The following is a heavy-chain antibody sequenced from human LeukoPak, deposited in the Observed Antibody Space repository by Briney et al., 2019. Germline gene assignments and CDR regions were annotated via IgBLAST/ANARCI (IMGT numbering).Heavy chain of an antibody. CDR1: GGSISSVGYS. CDR3: ARGILGYGDYYYGMDV. D-gene: IGHD2-15*01. V-gene: IGHV4-30-2*01. Sequence: PSQTLSLTCAVSGGSISSVGYSWSWIRQPPGKGLELIGCIYHSGSTYYNPSLKSRVTISVDRSKNQFSLRLSSVTAADTAVSYCARGILGYGDYYYGMDVWGQGTTVTVSS. CDR2: IYHSGST. J-gene: IGHJ6*02.